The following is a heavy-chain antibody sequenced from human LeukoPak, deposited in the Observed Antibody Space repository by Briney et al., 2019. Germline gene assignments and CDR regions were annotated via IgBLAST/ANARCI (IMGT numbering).Heavy chain of an antibody. CDR2: IYYSGSA. Sequence: SETLSLTCTVSGDSISSYYWSWIRQPPGKGLEWIGYIYYSGSANYNPSLKSRVTISVHTSKNQFSLKLNSVTAADTAVYYCARVEEGYGSGRRENYYYYYMDVRGKGTTVTISS. J-gene: IGHJ6*03. CDR3: ARVEEGYGSGRRENYYYYYMDV. V-gene: IGHV4-59*01. D-gene: IGHD3-10*01. CDR1: GDSISSYY.